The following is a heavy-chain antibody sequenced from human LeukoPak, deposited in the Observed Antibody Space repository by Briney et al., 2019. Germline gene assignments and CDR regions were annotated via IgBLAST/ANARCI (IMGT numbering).Heavy chain of an antibody. CDR3: ARRIGYCSSTSCLRHYYYYGMDV. Sequence: GESLKISCKGSGYSFTSYWIGWVRQMPGKGLEWMGIIYPGDSDTRYSPSFQGQVTISADKSISTAYLQWSSLKASDTAMYYCARRIGYCSSTSCLRHYYYYGMDVWGQGTTVTVSS. D-gene: IGHD2-2*01. V-gene: IGHV5-51*01. J-gene: IGHJ6*02. CDR2: IYPGDSDT. CDR1: GYSFTSYW.